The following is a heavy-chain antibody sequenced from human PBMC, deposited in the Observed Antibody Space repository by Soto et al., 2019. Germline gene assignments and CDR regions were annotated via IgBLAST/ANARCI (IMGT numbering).Heavy chain of an antibody. CDR3: ARSYGDPEDYYYYYGMTS. J-gene: IGHJ6*02. Sequence: PSETLSLTCTVSGGSISSYYWSWVRQPAGKGLEWIGRIYTSGSTNYNPSLKSRVTMSVDTSKNQFSLKLSSVTAADTAVYYCARSYGDPEDYYYYYGMTSGAKGPRSPSP. CDR2: IYTSGST. CDR1: GGSISSYY. D-gene: IGHD2-21*02. V-gene: IGHV4-4*07.